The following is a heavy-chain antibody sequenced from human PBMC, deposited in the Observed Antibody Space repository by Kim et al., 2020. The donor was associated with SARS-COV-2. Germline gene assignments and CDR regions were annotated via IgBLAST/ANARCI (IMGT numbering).Heavy chain of an antibody. V-gene: IGHV1-24*01. Sequence: ASVKVSCKVSGYTVTELSMHWVRHAPGKGLEWMGGFDPKDRETIYAQKFQGRVTMTEDTSTDTAYMELSSLRSEDTAVYYCATDRRDVEVVPAATWGQGTLVIVSS. CDR3: ATDRRDVEVVPAAT. J-gene: IGHJ5*02. CDR1: GYTVTELS. CDR2: FDPKDRET. D-gene: IGHD2-2*01.